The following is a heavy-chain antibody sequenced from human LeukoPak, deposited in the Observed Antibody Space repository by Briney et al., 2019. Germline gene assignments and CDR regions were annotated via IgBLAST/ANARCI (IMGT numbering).Heavy chain of an antibody. CDR1: GYTFTGYY. CDR3: ARVIRVQGYGAFNWFDP. D-gene: IGHD4/OR15-4a*01. CDR2: INPNSGGT. J-gene: IGHJ5*02. Sequence: ASVKVSCKASGYTFTGYYMHWVRQAPGQGLEWMGWINPNSGGTNYAQKFQGRVTMTRDTSISTAYMELRSLRSDDTAVYYCARVIRVQGYGAFNWFDPWGQGTLVTVSS. V-gene: IGHV1-2*02.